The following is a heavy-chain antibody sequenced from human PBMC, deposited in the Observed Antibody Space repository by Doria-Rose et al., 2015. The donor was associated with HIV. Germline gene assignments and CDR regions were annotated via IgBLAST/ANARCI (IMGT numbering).Heavy chain of an antibody. CDR1: GFTFSSHR. CDR2: ISSASAYI. Sequence: VQLVQSGGGLVRPGGSLRLSCATSGFTFSSHRINWVRQAPGQGLEWVSSISSASAYINYADSVRRRSTISRDNARNSLYLQMDSLRAEDTAIYYCATGVTLDYWGQGTLVTVSS. J-gene: IGHJ4*02. V-gene: IGHV3-21*01. D-gene: IGHD3-10*01. CDR3: ATGVTLDY.